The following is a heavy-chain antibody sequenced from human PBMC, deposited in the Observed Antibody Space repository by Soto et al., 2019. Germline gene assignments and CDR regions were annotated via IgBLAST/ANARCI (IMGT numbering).Heavy chain of an antibody. CDR1: GYTFTSYG. CDR2: ISAYNGNT. J-gene: IGHJ6*02. CDR3: ARSYYYDSSGYTLNYYYYGMDV. V-gene: IGHV1-18*01. D-gene: IGHD3-22*01. Sequence: QVQLVQSGAEVKKPGASVKVSCKASGYTFTSYGISWVRQAPGQGLEWMGWISAYNGNTNYAQKLQGRVTMTTDTSTRTAYMELRSLRSDDTAVYYCARSYYYDSSGYTLNYYYYGMDVWGQGTTVTVSS.